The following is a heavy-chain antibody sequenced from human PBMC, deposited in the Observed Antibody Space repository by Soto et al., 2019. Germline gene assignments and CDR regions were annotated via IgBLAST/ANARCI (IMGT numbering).Heavy chain of an antibody. CDR2: SYFSGNT. CDR3: ARDPQYADSSGYYVASGNFED. Sequence: SETLSLTCTVSGGSISSGGYYWNWIPQHPGKGLEWIGYSYFSGNTYYTPSLKSRVTISVDTSKNQFSLRLSSVTGADTAVYYCARDPQYADSSGYYVASGNFEDWGQGSLVTVSA. CDR1: GGSISSGGYY. D-gene: IGHD3-22*01. J-gene: IGHJ4*02. V-gene: IGHV4-31*03.